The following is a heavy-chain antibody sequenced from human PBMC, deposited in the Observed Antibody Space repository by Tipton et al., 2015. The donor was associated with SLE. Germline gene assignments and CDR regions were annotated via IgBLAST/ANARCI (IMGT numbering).Heavy chain of an antibody. J-gene: IGHJ1*01. CDR3: ARDGDTMVRGVTALQH. D-gene: IGHD3-10*01. CDR1: GGSFSGYY. CDR2: IYYSGST. Sequence: TLSLTCAVYGGSFSGYYWSWIRQPPGKGLEWIGSIYYSGSTYYNPSLKSRVTISVDTSKNQFSLKLSSVTAADTAVYYCARDGDTMVRGVTALQHWGQGTLVTVSS. V-gene: IGHV4-34*01.